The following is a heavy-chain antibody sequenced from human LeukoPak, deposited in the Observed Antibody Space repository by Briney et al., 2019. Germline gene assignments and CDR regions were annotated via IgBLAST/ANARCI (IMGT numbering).Heavy chain of an antibody. V-gene: IGHV1-8*01. D-gene: IGHD3-3*01. CDR2: MNPNSGNT. CDR1: GYTFTSYD. CDR3: ARSKPDRFWSGYYIDY. Sequence: ASVKVSCKASGYTFTSYDINWVRQATGQGLEWMGWMNPNSGNTGYAQKFQGGVTMTRNTSISTAYMELSSLRSEDTAVYYCARSKPDRFWSGYYIDYWGQGTLVTVSS. J-gene: IGHJ4*02.